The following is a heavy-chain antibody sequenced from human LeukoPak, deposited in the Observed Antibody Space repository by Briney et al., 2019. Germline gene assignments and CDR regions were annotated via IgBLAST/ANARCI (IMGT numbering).Heavy chain of an antibody. J-gene: IGHJ4*02. V-gene: IGHV4-59*01. CDR2: FYYSASS. D-gene: IGHD3-3*02. CDR3: ARAGGAIFGVVIDSHFDY. CDR1: GGPISSYY. Sequence: PSETLSLTCTVSGGPISSYYWNWIRRSPGKGLEWIGYFYYSASSIYNPSLTSRVTISADTSKNQFSLKLTSVTPADTAVYYCARAGGAIFGVVIDSHFDYWGQGILVSVSS.